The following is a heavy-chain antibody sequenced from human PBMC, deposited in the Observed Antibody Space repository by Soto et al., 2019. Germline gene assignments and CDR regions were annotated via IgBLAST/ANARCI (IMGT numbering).Heavy chain of an antibody. CDR2: ISGSGGGT. D-gene: IGHD6-19*01. Sequence: GSLRLSCAATGFTFSSYAMSWVRQAPGKGLEWVSVISGSGGGTYYADSVKGRFTISRDKSKNTLYLQMNSLRVEDTAVFYCAKEGNGWYSRGSFDFWGRGTLVTVSS. CDR3: AKEGNGWYSRGSFDF. J-gene: IGHJ3*01. CDR1: GFTFSSYA. V-gene: IGHV3-23*01.